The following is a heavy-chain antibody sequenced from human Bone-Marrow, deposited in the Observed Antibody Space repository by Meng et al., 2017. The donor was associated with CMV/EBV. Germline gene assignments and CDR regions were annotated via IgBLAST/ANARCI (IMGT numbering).Heavy chain of an antibody. J-gene: IGHJ4*02. CDR3: ARGSYCSGGSCYWGADY. Sequence: YTFPSYDINWVAQATGQGLEWLGWMNPNSGNTGYAQKFQGRVTMTRNTSISTAYMELSSLRSEDTAVYYCARGSYCSGGSCYWGADYWGQGTLVTVSS. CDR1: YTFPSYD. CDR2: MNPNSGNT. D-gene: IGHD2-15*01. V-gene: IGHV1-8*01.